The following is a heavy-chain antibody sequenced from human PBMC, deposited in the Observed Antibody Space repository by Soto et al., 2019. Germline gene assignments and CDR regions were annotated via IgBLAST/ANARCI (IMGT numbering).Heavy chain of an antibody. CDR3: AKSPDFYYSGMDV. V-gene: IGHV3-23*01. Sequence: EVQLLESGGGLVQPGGSQRLSCAASGFTFSAYVMTWVRQAPGKGLEWVSSISGSGANTYYADSVKGRFTISRDNSKNTLSLQMNSLRADDTAVYYCAKSPDFYYSGMDVCGQGITVSVSS. J-gene: IGHJ6*02. CDR1: GFTFSAYV. CDR2: ISGSGANT.